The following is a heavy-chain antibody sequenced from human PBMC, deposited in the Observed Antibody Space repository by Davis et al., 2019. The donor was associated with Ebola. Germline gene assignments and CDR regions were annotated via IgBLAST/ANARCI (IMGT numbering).Heavy chain of an antibody. V-gene: IGHV1-18*01. CDR3: ARARLFYCSGGSCYSGGWFDP. CDR2: ISAYNGNT. Sequence: ASVKVSCKASGYSFTDDGISWVRQAPGQGLEWMGWISAYNGNTNYAQKLQGRVTMTTNTSTSTAYMELRSLRSDDTAVYYCARARLFYCSGGSCYSGGWFDPWGQGTLVTVSS. CDR1: GYSFTDDG. D-gene: IGHD2-15*01. J-gene: IGHJ5*02.